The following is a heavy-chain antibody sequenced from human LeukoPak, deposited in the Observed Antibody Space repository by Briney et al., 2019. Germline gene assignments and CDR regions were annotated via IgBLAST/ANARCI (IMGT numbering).Heavy chain of an antibody. Sequence: GGSLRLSCAASGFTFDDYAMHWVRQAPGKGLEWVSSISSSSSYIYYADSVKGRFTISRDNAKNSLYLQMNSLRAEDTAVYYCARGGSSSALVWGQGTLVTVSS. J-gene: IGHJ4*02. D-gene: IGHD6-6*01. CDR1: GFTFDDYA. V-gene: IGHV3-21*01. CDR3: ARGGSSSALV. CDR2: ISSSSSYI.